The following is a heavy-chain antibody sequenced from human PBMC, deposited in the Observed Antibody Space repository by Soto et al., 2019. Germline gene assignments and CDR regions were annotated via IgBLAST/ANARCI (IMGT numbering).Heavy chain of an antibody. V-gene: IGHV1-3*01. CDR1: GYTFTSYA. CDR2: INAGNGNT. CDR3: GITAGYCSGGSCYFWFDP. D-gene: IGHD2-15*01. Sequence: EASVKVSCKASGYTFTSYAMHWVRQAPRQRLEWMGWINAGNGNTKYSQKFQGRVTITRDTSASTAYMELSSLRSEDKAVYYCGITAGYCSGGSCYFWFDPWGQGTLVTVSS. J-gene: IGHJ5*02.